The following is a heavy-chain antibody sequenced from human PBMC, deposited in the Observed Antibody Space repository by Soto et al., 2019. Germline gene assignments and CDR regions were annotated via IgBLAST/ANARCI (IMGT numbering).Heavy chain of an antibody. J-gene: IGHJ6*02. Sequence: GWSLRLSCAASGFTFDSYGMSWVRQAPGKGLEWVAVIWYDGSNKYYTDSVKGRFTISRDNSKSTLYLQMNSLRAEDTAVYYCARDHHTAMVQDVWGQGTTVTVSS. CDR3: ARDHHTAMVQDV. V-gene: IGHV3-33*08. CDR1: GFTFDSYG. CDR2: IWYDGSNK. D-gene: IGHD5-18*01.